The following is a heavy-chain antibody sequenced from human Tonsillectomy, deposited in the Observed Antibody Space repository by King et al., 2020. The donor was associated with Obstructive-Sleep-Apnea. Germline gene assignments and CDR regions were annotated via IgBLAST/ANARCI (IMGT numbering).Heavy chain of an antibody. D-gene: IGHD6-13*01. CDR2: IRYDGSNK. CDR3: AKDAWTQQLNPSAVWEY. J-gene: IGHJ4*02. CDR1: GFTFSSYG. V-gene: IGHV3-30*02. Sequence: VQLVESGGGVVQPGGSLRLSCAASGFTFSSYGLHWVRQAPGKGLEWVAFIRYDGSNKYYADSVKGRFTISRDNSKNTLYLQMNSLTPEDTAMFYCAKDAWTQQLNPSAVWEYWGQGTLVTVSS.